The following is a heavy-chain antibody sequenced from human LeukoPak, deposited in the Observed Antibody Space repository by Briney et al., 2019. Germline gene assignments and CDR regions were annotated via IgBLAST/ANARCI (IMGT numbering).Heavy chain of an antibody. D-gene: IGHD2-2*01. CDR3: ARIRIGYCSSTSCLDDAFDI. V-gene: IGHV1-18*01. CDR1: GYTFTSYG. J-gene: IGHJ3*02. Sequence: ASVKVSCKASGYTFTSYGISWVRQAPGQGLEWMGWISAYNGNTNYAQKLQGRVTMTTDTSTSTAYMELRSLRSDDTAVYYCARIRIGYCSSTSCLDDAFDIWGQGTMVTVSS. CDR2: ISAYNGNT.